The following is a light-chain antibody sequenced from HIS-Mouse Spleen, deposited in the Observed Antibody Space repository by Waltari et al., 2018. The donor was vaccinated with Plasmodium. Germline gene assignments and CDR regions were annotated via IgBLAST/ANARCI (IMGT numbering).Light chain of an antibody. CDR1: ALPKTY. CDR3: YSTDSSGNHRV. J-gene: IGLJ3*02. CDR2: EDS. V-gene: IGLV3-10*01. Sequence: SYELTQPPSVSVSPGQTARITCSGDALPKTYAYWYQQKAGQAPVLVIYEDSKRPPGIPERFSGSSSGTMATLTISGAQVEDEADYYRYSTDSSGNHRVFGGGTKLTVL.